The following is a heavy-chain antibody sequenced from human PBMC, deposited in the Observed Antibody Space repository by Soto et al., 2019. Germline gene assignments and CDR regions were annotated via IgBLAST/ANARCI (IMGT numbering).Heavy chain of an antibody. CDR1: GYTFTSYA. D-gene: IGHD6-13*01. J-gene: IGHJ3*02. V-gene: IGHV1-3*01. CDR2: INAGNGNT. Sequence: QVQLVQSRAEVKKPGASVKVSCKASGYTFTSYAMHWVRQAPGQRLEWMGWINAGNGNTKYSQKFQGRVTITRDTSASTAYMELSSLRYEDTAVYYCARDRPTGYSSSWTFDIRGQETMVTVSS. CDR3: ARDRPTGYSSSWTFDI.